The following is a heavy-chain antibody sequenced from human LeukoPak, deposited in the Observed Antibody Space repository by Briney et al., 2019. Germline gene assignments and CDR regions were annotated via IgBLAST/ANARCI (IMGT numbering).Heavy chain of an antibody. CDR2: ISKDGSYE. Sequence: GGSLRLSCAASGFTFSNYAMHWVRQAPGKGLEWVALISKDGSYEYYADTVEGRFTISRDNSENTLYLQLDTLRPEDTAVYYCARDTDYFDTSGYFCNYFFDLWGRGTLVTVSS. V-gene: IGHV3-30*04. CDR3: ARDTDYFDTSGYFCNYFFDL. CDR1: GFTFSNYA. D-gene: IGHD3-22*01. J-gene: IGHJ2*01.